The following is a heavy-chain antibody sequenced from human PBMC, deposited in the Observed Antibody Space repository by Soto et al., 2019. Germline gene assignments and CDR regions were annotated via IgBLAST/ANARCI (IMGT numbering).Heavy chain of an antibody. V-gene: IGHV1-18*01. D-gene: IGHD3-10*01. CDR3: ARVLRGVVDWFDP. J-gene: IGHJ5*02. Sequence: HLVQSGPEVKKPGASVTVSCKTSGDTFTNFGLSWVRQAPGQGLEWMGWIATYNSNKNYAQKFQGRPTLTTDTSTSIGSIELKSLEYDDTAVYYCARVLRGVVDWFDPWGQGTLVTVSS. CDR1: GDTFTNFG. CDR2: IATYNSNK.